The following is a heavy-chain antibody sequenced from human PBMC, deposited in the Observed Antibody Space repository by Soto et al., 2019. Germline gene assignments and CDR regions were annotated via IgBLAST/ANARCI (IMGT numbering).Heavy chain of an antibody. CDR2: ISNDGSNE. J-gene: IGHJ4*02. CDR1: GFSFNTYD. V-gene: IGHV3-30*18. Sequence: GGSLRLSCAASGFSFNTYDMHWVRQAPGKGLEWVARISNDGSNEYYVDSVKGRFTISRDNSKNTLYLQMDSLRAEDTAVYYCAKGEVRGIIPSYFDYWGLGTLVTVSS. CDR3: AKGEVRGIIPSYFDY. D-gene: IGHD3-10*01.